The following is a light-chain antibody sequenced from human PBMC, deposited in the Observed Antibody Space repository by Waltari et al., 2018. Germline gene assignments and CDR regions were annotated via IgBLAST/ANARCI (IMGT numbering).Light chain of an antibody. J-gene: IGLJ2*01. Sequence: QSALTQPASVSGSPGQSVTISCTGTSNDIGGSNYVSWYQQRPGKAPKLIIYDVNNRPSGVSGRFSGSKSGNTASLTISGLQAEDETDYYCSPFTRTVLFGGGTKLTVL. V-gene: IGLV2-14*01. CDR2: DVN. CDR3: SPFTRTVL. CDR1: SNDIGGSNY.